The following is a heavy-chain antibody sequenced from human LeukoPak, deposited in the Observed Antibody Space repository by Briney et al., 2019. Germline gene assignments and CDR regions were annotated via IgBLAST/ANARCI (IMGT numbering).Heavy chain of an antibody. CDR1: GFSSSSPD. D-gene: IGHD6-19*01. CDR2: IRGSSGPT. CDR3: AKPLIPVAGTLYFDF. Sequence: GGSLRLSCSASGFSSSSPDMSWVRQAPGKGLEWVSTIRGSSGPTYYADSVKGRFTISRDNSKNTLYLQMNSLRAEDTAVYYCAKPLIPVAGTLYFDFWGQGTLVTVSS. J-gene: IGHJ4*02. V-gene: IGHV3-23*01.